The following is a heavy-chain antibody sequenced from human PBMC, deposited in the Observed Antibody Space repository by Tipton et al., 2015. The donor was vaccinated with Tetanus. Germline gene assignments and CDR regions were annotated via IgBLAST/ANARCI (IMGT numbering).Heavy chain of an antibody. V-gene: IGHV3-21*01. CDR3: ASGSALDY. D-gene: IGHD6-25*01. J-gene: IGHJ4*02. CDR1: GFMFSRYT. CDR2: ISSTSSYI. Sequence: SLRLSCEVSGFMFSRYTMNWVRQAPGKGLEWVSSISSTSSYIYYADSLKGRFTISRDNAKNSLYLQMDSLRAEDTAVYYCASGSALDYWGQGTLVTVSS.